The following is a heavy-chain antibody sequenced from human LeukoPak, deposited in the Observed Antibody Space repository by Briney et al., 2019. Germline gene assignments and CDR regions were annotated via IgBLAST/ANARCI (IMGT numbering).Heavy chain of an antibody. V-gene: IGHV4-39*01. CDR1: GGSISSSSYH. CDR2: IYYSGST. D-gene: IGHD6-19*01. CDR3: ASGTGYSSG. J-gene: IGHJ4*02. Sequence: PSETLSLTCTVSGGSISSSSYHWGWIRQPPGKGLEWIGSIYYSGSTYYNPSLKSRVTISVDTSKNQFSLKLSSVTAADTAVYYCASGTGYSSGWGQGTLVTVSS.